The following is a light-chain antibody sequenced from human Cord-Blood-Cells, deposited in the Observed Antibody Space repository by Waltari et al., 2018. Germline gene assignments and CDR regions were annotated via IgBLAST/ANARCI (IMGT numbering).Light chain of an antibody. CDR1: SSDVGGYHY. CDR3: SSYARSNNYV. CDR2: EVS. J-gene: IGLJ1*01. Sequence: QSALTQPPSASGSPGPSVTISCTGTSSDVGGYHYVSWYKQHPGKAPKLMIYEVSKRPSGVPDRFSGSKSGNTASLTVSGLQAEDEADYYCSSYARSNNYVFGTGTKVTVL. V-gene: IGLV2-8*01.